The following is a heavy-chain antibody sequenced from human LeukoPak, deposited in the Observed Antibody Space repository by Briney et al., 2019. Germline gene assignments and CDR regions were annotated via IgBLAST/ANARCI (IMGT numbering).Heavy chain of an antibody. D-gene: IGHD4-23*01. V-gene: IGHV4-30-2*01. J-gene: IGHJ1*01. Sequence: SQTLSLTCAVSGGSISSGGYSWSWIRQPPGKGLEWIWFIYHSGSTYYNPSLKSRVTISVDRSKNQFSLKLSSVTAADTAVYYCARDDSGGTNRFFQHWGQGTLVTVSS. CDR2: IYHSGST. CDR3: ARDDSGGTNRFFQH. CDR1: GGSISSGGYS.